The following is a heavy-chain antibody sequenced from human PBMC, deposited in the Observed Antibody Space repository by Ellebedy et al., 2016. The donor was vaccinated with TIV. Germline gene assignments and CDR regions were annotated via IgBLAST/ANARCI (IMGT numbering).Heavy chain of an antibody. V-gene: IGHV3-30*01. CDR1: GFTLSSYA. J-gene: IGHJ6*02. CDR2: ITYDGSNK. D-gene: IGHD6-19*01. Sequence: PGGSLRLSCEAPGFTLSSYAMHWVRQAPGKGIKWVEVITYDGSNKYYADTVKGRFTISRDNSKNTLYLQMNSLRAEDTAVYYFARDPHQWLDDGYYGMDVWGQGTTVTLSS. CDR3: ARDPHQWLDDGYYGMDV.